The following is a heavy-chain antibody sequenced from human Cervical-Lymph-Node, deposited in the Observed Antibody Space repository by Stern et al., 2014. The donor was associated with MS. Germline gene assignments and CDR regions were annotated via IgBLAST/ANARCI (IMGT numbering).Heavy chain of an antibody. Sequence: EVQLVESGGGLVQPGGSLRLSCAASGFTFSSYWMHWVRQAPGKGLEWVSRINSDSSSTSYADSVKGRFTISRDTAKTTLDLQSNSRRAEDTAVYCCASVMSTTVSGDYWGQGTLVTVSS. D-gene: IGHD4-11*01. V-gene: IGHV3-74*02. J-gene: IGHJ4*02. CDR2: INSDSSST. CDR3: ASVMSTTVSGDY. CDR1: GFTFSSYW.